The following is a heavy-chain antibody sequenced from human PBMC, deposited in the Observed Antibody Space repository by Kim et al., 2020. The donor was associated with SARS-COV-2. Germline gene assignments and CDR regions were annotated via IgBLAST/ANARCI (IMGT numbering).Heavy chain of an antibody. Sequence: SETLSLTCAVYGGSFSGYYWSWIRQPPGKGLEWIGEINHSGSTNYNPSLKSRVTISVDTSKNQFSLKLSSVTAADTAVYYCASYYYGSGSYKQFWYFDLWGRGTLVTVSS. V-gene: IGHV4-34*01. J-gene: IGHJ2*01. D-gene: IGHD3-10*01. CDR3: ASYYYGSGSYKQFWYFDL. CDR2: INHSGST. CDR1: GGSFSGYY.